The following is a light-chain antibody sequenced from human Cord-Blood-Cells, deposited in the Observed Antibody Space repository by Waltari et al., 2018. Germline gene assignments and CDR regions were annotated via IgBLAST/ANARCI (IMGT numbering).Light chain of an antibody. CDR2: GAS. Sequence: EIVMTHSPPTLSVSPGERATLSCRASQSVSSNLAWYQQKPGQAPWLLIYGASTRATGIPARFSGSGSGTEFTLTISSLQSEDFAVYYCQQYNNWPRLTFGGGTKVEIK. V-gene: IGKV3-15*01. J-gene: IGKJ4*01. CDR1: QSVSSN. CDR3: QQYNNWPRLT.